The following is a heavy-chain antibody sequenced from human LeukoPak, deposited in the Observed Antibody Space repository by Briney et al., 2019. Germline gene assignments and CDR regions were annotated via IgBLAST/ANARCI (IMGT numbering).Heavy chain of an antibody. CDR1: GFTFDDYG. CDR3: AISKYSSGWFDY. V-gene: IGHV3-20*04. J-gene: IGHJ4*02. CDR2: INWNGGST. Sequence: GGSLRLSCAASGFTFDDYGMSWVRQAPGKGLEWVSGINWNGGSTGYADSVKGRFTISRDNAKNSLYLQMNSLRAEDTAVYYCAISKYSSGWFDYWGQGTLVTVSS. D-gene: IGHD6-19*01.